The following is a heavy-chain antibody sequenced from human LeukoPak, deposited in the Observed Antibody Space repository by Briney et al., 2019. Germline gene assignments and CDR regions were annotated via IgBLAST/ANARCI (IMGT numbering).Heavy chain of an antibody. CDR3: ARVGYGDLDY. J-gene: IGHJ4*02. V-gene: IGHV4-4*02. CDR1: GGSISSSNW. Sequence: SETLSLTCAVSGGSISSSNWWSWVRQPPGKGLEWIGEIYHSGSTNYNPSLESRVTISVDKSKNQFSLKLSSVTAADTAVYYCARVGYGDLDYWGQGTLVTVSS. CDR2: IYHSGST. D-gene: IGHD4-17*01.